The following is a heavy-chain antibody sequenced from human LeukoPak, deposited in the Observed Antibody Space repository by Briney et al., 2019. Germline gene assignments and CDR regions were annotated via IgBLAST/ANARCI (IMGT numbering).Heavy chain of an antibody. D-gene: IGHD5-24*01. CDR3: ARDGGMAGDAFDI. CDR1: GGSISSYY. J-gene: IGHJ3*02. V-gene: IGHV4-59*01. Sequence: SETLSLTCTVSGGSISSYYWSWIRQPPGKGLEWIGYIYYSGSTNYNPSLKSRVTISVDTSKNQFSLKLSSVTAADTAVYYCARDGGMAGDAFDIWGQGTMVTVSS. CDR2: IYYSGST.